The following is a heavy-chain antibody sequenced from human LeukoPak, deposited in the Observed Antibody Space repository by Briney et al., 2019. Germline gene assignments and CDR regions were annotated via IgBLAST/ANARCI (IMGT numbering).Heavy chain of an antibody. D-gene: IGHD3-16*01. Sequence: ASVKVSCKASGYTFTGYYMHWVRQAPGQGLEWMGWINPNSGGTNYAQKFQGRVTMTRDTSISTAYMELSRLRSDDTAVYYCARYFYFFWGSNTKIFDYGGREPVVPV. CDR1: GYTFTGYY. J-gene: IGHJ4*02. CDR3: ARYFYFFWGSNTKIFDY. CDR2: INPNSGGT. V-gene: IGHV1-2*02.